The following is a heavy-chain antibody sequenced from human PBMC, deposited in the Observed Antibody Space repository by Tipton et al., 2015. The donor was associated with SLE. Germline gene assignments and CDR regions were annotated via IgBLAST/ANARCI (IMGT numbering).Heavy chain of an antibody. CDR2: ISPYNGNT. J-gene: IGHJ3*02. CDR1: GYTFSNYG. D-gene: IGHD1-26*01. V-gene: IGHV1-18*01. Sequence: QLVQSGPEVKKPGASVKVSCKASGYTFSNYGISWVRQAPGQGLEWMGWISPYNGNTNYAQKLQGRVALTTDTSTSTAYMELRSLRSDDTAVYYCARSPQWEPPTFDIWGQGTVVTVSS. CDR3: ARSPQWEPPTFDI.